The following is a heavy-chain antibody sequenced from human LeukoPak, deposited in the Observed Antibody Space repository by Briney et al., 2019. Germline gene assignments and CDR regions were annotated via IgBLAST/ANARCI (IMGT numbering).Heavy chain of an antibody. CDR3: ARDSRSPGQLDY. D-gene: IGHD2-2*01. J-gene: IGHJ4*02. Sequence: ASVKVSCKASGGTFSSYAISWVRQAPGQGLEWMGGIIPIFGTTNYAQKFQGRVTITADESTSTAYMELSSLRSEDTAVYYCARDSRSPGQLDYWGQGTLVTVSP. V-gene: IGHV1-69*01. CDR2: IIPIFGTT. CDR1: GGTFSSYA.